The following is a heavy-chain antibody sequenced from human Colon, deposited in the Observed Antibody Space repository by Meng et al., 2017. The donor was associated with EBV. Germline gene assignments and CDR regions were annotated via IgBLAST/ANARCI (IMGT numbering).Heavy chain of an antibody. V-gene: IGHV1-3*01. CDR3: ARGWSRDGYNTPDY. D-gene: IGHD5-24*01. J-gene: IGHJ4*02. CDR2: INAGNGKT. CDR1: GYTFTAYA. Sequence: QVQLVQSGAEVKKPGASVNISCKASGYTFTAYAMHWVRQAPGQGLEWMGWINAGNGKTKYSQNFQGRVTIATDTSATTVYMDLSSLRSEDTALYYCARGWSRDGYNTPDYWGQGPLGTVDS.